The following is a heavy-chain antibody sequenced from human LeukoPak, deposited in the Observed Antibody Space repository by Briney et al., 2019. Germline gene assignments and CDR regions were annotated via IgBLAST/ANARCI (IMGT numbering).Heavy chain of an antibody. Sequence: QPGGSLRLSCAASGFTFSTYWVHWVRQAPGKGLVWVSRINPDGSRRDYADSVKGRFTISRDNAENSLHLQMNSLRADDTAVYYCAREFKSGYGMWAWGQGTLVTVSS. CDR2: INPDGSRR. CDR3: AREFKSGYGMWA. D-gene: IGHD5-18*01. J-gene: IGHJ5*02. CDR1: GFTFSTYW. V-gene: IGHV3-74*01.